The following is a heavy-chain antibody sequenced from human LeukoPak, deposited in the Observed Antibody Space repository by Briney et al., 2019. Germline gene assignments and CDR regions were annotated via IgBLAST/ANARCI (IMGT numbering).Heavy chain of an antibody. Sequence: PGGSLRLSCAASGFTFSSYDMNWVRQAPGKGLEWVSYISSRASAVYYADSVKGRFTISRDNAKNSLYLQMNSLRAEDTAVYYCARDGGRKDDYWGQGTLVTVSS. V-gene: IGHV3-48*03. CDR3: ARDGGRKDDY. CDR2: ISSRASAV. D-gene: IGHD2-15*01. CDR1: GFTFSSYD. J-gene: IGHJ4*02.